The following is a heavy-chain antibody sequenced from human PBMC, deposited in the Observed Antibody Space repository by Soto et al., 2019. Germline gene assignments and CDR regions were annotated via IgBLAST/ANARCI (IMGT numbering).Heavy chain of an antibody. Sequence: SETLSLTCTVSGASIGSSADWWAWVRQTPGKGLEWIGEIFHSGPTNYNPSLRSRVTISVDKSRNQFSLNLYSVTAADTALYSCARARFFASARKNYYLGLDVWGRGTNVTVSS. CDR2: IFHSGPT. CDR3: ARARFFASARKNYYLGLDV. J-gene: IGHJ6*02. CDR1: GASIGSSADW. V-gene: IGHV4-61*05.